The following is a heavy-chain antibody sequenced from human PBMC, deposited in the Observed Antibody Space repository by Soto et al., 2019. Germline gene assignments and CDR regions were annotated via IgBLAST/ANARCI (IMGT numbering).Heavy chain of an antibody. CDR1: GGSISSGDYY. CDR3: ARDSGLNGMDV. D-gene: IGHD3-10*01. CDR2: IYYSGST. V-gene: IGHV4-30-4*01. Sequence: SETLSLTCTVSGGSISSGDYYWSWIRQPPGKGLEWIGYIYYSGSTYYNPSLKSRVTISVDTSKNQFSLKLSSVTAADTAVYYCARDSGLNGMDVWGQGTTVTVSS. J-gene: IGHJ6*02.